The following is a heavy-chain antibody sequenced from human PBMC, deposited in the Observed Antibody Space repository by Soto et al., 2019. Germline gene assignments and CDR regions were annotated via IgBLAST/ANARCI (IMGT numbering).Heavy chain of an antibody. CDR3: AKDLSGQWLVYYFDY. D-gene: IGHD6-19*01. V-gene: IGHV3-23*01. J-gene: IGHJ4*02. Sequence: GRFTISRDNSKNTLYLQMNSLRAEDTAVYYCAKDLSGQWLVYYFDYWGQGTLVTVSS.